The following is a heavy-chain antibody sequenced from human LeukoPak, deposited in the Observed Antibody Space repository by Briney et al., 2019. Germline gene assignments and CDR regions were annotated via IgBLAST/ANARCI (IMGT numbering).Heavy chain of an antibody. D-gene: IGHD5-12*01. CDR3: ARADALLNGYEVDRKLWYYYYGMDV. J-gene: IGHJ6*02. Sequence: GGSLRLSCAASGFTFSSYSMNWVRQAPGKGLEWVSYISSSSSTIYYADSVKGRFTISRDNAKNSLYLQMNSLRAEDTAVYYCARADALLNGYEVDRKLWYYYYGMDVWGQGTTVTVSS. CDR1: GFTFSSYS. V-gene: IGHV3-48*01. CDR2: ISSSSSTI.